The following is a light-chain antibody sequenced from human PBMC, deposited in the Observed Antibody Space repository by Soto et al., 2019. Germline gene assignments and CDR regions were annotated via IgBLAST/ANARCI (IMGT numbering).Light chain of an antibody. V-gene: IGKV3-11*01. J-gene: IGKJ2*01. CDR2: DAS. Sequence: EIVLTQSPSTLSLSPGERATLTCRASQSVSSYLAWYQQKPGQAPRLLIYDASNRATGIPARFSGSGSGTELTTPISSREPEDFAVYYCQQRSNWPPYTFGQGTKLEIK. CDR3: QQRSNWPPYT. CDR1: QSVSSY.